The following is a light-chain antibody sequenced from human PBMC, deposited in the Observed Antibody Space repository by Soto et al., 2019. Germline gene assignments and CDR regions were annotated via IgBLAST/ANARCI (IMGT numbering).Light chain of an antibody. CDR3: CSYAGSHFL. CDR1: SSDVGGYNF. Sequence: QSALTQPRSVSWSPGQSVTISCTGTSSDVGGYNFVSWYQQHPGKAPKLMIYDVSQRPSGVPDRFSGSKSGNTASLTISGLQDEDEADYYCCSYAGSHFLFGGGTKVTVL. V-gene: IGLV2-11*01. CDR2: DVS. J-gene: IGLJ2*01.